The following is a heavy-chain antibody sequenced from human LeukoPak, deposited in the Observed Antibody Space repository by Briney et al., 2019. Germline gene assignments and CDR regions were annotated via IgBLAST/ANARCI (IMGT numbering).Heavy chain of an antibody. V-gene: IGHV3-7*01. J-gene: IGHJ4*02. Sequence: GGSLRLSCAASGFTFSSYWMSWVRQAPGKGLEWVANIKQDGSEKYYVDSVKGRFTISRDNAKNSLYLQMNSLRAEDTAVYYCAKASRITMVRGQYYFDYWGQGTLVTVSS. D-gene: IGHD3-10*01. CDR2: IKQDGSEK. CDR3: AKASRITMVRGQYYFDY. CDR1: GFTFSSYW.